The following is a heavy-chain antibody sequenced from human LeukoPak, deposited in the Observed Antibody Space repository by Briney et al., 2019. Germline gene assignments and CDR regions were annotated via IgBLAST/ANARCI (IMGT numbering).Heavy chain of an antibody. J-gene: IGHJ6*02. CDR1: GFTFSSYG. CDR2: IWYDGSNK. Sequence: PGGSLRLSCAASGFTFSSYGMHWVRQAPGKGLEWVAVIWYDGSNKYYADSVKGRFTISRDNSKNTLYLQMNSLRAEDTAVYYCARDLRYSSSWYQRYYYYYGMDVWGQGTTVTVSS. V-gene: IGHV3-33*01. D-gene: IGHD6-13*01. CDR3: ARDLRYSSSWYQRYYYYYGMDV.